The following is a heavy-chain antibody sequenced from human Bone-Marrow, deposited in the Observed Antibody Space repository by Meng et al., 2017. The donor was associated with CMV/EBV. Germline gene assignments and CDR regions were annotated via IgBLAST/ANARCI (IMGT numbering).Heavy chain of an antibody. CDR2: ISSSSSYI. D-gene: IGHD3-3*01. Sequence: LSLTCAASGFTFSSYSMNWVRQAPGKGLEWVSSISSSSSYIYYADSVKGRFTISRDNAKNSLYLQMNSLRAEDTAVYYCARGGVRDDFWSGYYSLRGGMDVWGQGTTVTVSS. J-gene: IGHJ6*02. V-gene: IGHV3-21*01. CDR1: GFTFSSYS. CDR3: ARGGVRDDFWSGYYSLRGGMDV.